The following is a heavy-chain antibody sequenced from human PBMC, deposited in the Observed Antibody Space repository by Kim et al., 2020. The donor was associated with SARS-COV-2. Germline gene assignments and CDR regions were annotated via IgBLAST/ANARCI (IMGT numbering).Heavy chain of an antibody. CDR2: ISSSSSYI. D-gene: IGHD1-7*01. CDR3: GRDRYEKGTPFEY. V-gene: IGHV3-21*01. CDR1: GFTFSSYS. Sequence: GGSLRLSCAASGFTFSSYSMNWVRQAPGKGREWVSSISSSSSYIYYADEVKGRFTISRDNAKNSLYLQRNSLRAEDTAGDYGGRDRYEKGTPFEYWGQGT. J-gene: IGHJ4*02.